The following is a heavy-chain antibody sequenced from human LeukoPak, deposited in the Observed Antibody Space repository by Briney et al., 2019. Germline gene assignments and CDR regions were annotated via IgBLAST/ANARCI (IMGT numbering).Heavy chain of an antibody. CDR1: GRSFSGYY. CDR3: ARWFGEFGFDY. V-gene: IGHV4-34*01. CDR2: INHSGST. Sequence: SETLSLTCAVYGRSFSGYYWSWVRQPPGKGREWIGEINHSGSTNYYSSLKSRVTISIDTSKNQISLKLSSVTAADTAVYYCARWFGEFGFDYWGQGTLVTVSS. J-gene: IGHJ4*02. D-gene: IGHD3-10*01.